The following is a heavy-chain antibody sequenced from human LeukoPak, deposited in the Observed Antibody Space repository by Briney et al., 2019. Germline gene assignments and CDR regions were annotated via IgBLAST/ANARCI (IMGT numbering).Heavy chain of an antibody. V-gene: IGHV1-18*01. CDR2: ISAYNGNT. D-gene: IGHD5-12*01. CDR3: ARGLVATIKYDAFDI. Sequence: ASVKVSCKASGYTFTSYGISWVRQAPGQGLEWMGWISAYNGNTNYAQKLQGRVTMTTDTSTSTAYMELRSLRSDDTAVYYCARGLVATIKYDAFDIWGQGTMVTVSS. CDR1: GYTFTSYG. J-gene: IGHJ3*02.